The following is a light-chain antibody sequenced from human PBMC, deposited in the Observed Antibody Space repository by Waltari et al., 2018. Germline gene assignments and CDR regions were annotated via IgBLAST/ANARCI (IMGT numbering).Light chain of an antibody. CDR2: DAS. J-gene: IGKJ4*01. V-gene: IGKV3-11*01. CDR3: QQRSNWPT. CDR1: QSVSSY. Sequence: EIVLTQSPATLSLSPGERATLSCRASQSVSSYLAWYQQKPGQAPRLLIYDASNRATGIPVRFSGSGSVTDFTLTISSLEPEDFAVYYCQQRSNWPTFGGGTKVEIK.